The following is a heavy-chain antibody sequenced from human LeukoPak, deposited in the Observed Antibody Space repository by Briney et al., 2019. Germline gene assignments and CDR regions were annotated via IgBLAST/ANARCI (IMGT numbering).Heavy chain of an antibody. CDR2: IHHCGKT. V-gene: IGHV4-4*02. D-gene: IGHD5-18*01. CDR3: ARAPDTAIPYYYMDV. J-gene: IGHJ6*03. CDR1: GDSISSINW. Sequence: NPSETLSLTCAVSGDSISSINWWTWVRLSPEKGLEWIGEIHHCGKTNYNPSLKSRVNISLDKSKNHFSLRVNSVVAADTAIYYCARAPDTAIPYYYMDVWGKGTTVTVSS.